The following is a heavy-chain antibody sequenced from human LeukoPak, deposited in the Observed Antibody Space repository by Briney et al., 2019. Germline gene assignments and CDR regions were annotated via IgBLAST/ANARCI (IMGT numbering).Heavy chain of an antibody. D-gene: IGHD4-11*01. CDR1: GYTFTSYG. Sequence: ASVKVSCKASGYTFTSYGISWVRQAPGQGLEWMGWISAYNGNTNYAQKLQGRVTMTTDTSTSTAYMELRSLRSDDTAVYYCAGYSTSYYYYYGMDVWGQGTTVTVSS. CDR2: ISAYNGNT. J-gene: IGHJ6*02. CDR3: AGYSTSYYYYYGMDV. V-gene: IGHV1-18*01.